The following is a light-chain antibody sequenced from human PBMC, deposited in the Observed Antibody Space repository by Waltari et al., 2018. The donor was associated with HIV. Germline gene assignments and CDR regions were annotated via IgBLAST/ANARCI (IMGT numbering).Light chain of an antibody. J-gene: IGLJ1*01. CDR1: SSDVGGYAY. CDR2: EVS. CDR3: TSYTSSTTLV. V-gene: IGLV2-14*01. Sequence: QSALTQSASVSGSPGQSITISCTGTSSDVGGYAYVSWYQQHPGKAPNLMIYEVSNRPSGVSTRFSGSKSGNTASLIISGLQAEDEADYYCTSYTSSTTLVFGTGTKVTVL.